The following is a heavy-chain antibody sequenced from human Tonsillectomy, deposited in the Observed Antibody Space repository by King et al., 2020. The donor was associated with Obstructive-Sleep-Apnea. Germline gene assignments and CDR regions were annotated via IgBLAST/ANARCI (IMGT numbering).Heavy chain of an antibody. CDR2: IKSKTDGGTT. CDR1: GFTFINAW. V-gene: IGHV3-15*01. D-gene: IGHD6-13*01. Sequence: VQLVQSGGGLVKPGGSLRLSCAASGFTFINAWMSWVRQAPGKGLEWVGHIKSKTDGGTTDYAAPVKGRFTISRDDSQNTLYLQMNSLKTEDTAVYYCTRQQLVFDYWGQGTLVTVSS. J-gene: IGHJ4*02. CDR3: TRQQLVFDY.